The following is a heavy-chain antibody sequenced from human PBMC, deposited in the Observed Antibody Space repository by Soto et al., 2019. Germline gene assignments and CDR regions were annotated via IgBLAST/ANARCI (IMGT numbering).Heavy chain of an antibody. CDR2: VYYSGST. CDR3: VADLAFCGGDCHSSPGNWFGP. Sequence: QLQLQESGPGLVKPSETLSLTCTVSGGSISSGTYYWDWIRQTPGKGLEWIGSVYYSGSTEYNPSLKSRITISVDASKNQFSLKMNSVTAADTAVYYCVADLAFCGGDCHSSPGNWFGPWGQGSLVTVSS. J-gene: IGHJ5*02. V-gene: IGHV4-39*01. CDR1: GGSISSGTYY. D-gene: IGHD2-21*02.